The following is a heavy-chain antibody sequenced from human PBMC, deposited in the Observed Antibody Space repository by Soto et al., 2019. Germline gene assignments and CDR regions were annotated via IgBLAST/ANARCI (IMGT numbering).Heavy chain of an antibody. D-gene: IGHD4-4*01. CDR2: ISAYNGNT. CDR1: GYTFTSYG. CDR3: ARVAFDYNNGVGWFDP. V-gene: IGHV1-18*01. Sequence: QVQLVQSGAEVKKPGASVKVSCKASGYTFTSYGISWVRQAPGQGLEWMGWISAYNGNTNYAQKLQVRVTMTTDTSTSTAYMELRSLRSDDTAVYYCARVAFDYNNGVGWFDPWGQGTLVTVSS. J-gene: IGHJ5*02.